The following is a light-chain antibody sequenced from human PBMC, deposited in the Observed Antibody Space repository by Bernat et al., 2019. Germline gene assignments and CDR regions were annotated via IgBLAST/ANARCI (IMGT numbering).Light chain of an antibody. J-gene: IGLJ1*01. CDR3: SSYTSTSTPYV. V-gene: IGLV2-14*03. CDR1: SSDVGAYNY. CDR2: GVT. Sequence: QSALTLPASVSGSPGQSITISCTGTSSDVGAYNYVSWYQQHPGKAPKLMIYGVTDRPSGVSIRFSGSKSGNTASLTISGLQAEDEADYYCSSYTSTSTPYVFGTGTKVTVL.